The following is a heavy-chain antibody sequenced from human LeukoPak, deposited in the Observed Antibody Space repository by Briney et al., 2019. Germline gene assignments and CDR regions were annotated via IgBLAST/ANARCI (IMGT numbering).Heavy chain of an antibody. CDR2: ISPGDSET. CDR3: ARPKYSSSLAFDY. Sequence: GESLKISCKDSGHSFTTSLIVGGRQMPGKGLEWMGVISPGDSETKYSPSFQGQVSFSVDKSISTAFLQWSSLKASDTAIYYCARPKYSSSLAFDYWGQGTPVTVSS. V-gene: IGHV5-51*01. CDR1: GHSFTTSL. J-gene: IGHJ4*02. D-gene: IGHD6-6*01.